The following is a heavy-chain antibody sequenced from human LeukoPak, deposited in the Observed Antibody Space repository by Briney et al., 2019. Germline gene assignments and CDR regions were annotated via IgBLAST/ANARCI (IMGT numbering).Heavy chain of an antibody. Sequence: SQTLSLTCTVSGGSISSGGYYWSWIRLHPGKGLAWFGYIYYSGSTYYNPSLKSRVTISVDTSKNQFSLKLSSVTAADTAVYYCARLNHYYDSSGYYPDYWGQGTLVTVSS. CDR2: IYYSGST. CDR1: GGSISSGGYY. D-gene: IGHD3-22*01. CDR3: ARLNHYYDSSGYYPDY. V-gene: IGHV4-31*03. J-gene: IGHJ4*02.